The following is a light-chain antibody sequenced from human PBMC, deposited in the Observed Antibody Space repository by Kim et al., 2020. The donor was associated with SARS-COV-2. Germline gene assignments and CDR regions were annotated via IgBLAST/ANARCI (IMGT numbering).Light chain of an antibody. CDR1: QSVSSS. Sequence: SPGERATRSCRARQSVSSSLAWYHQKPGQAPRRLIYGASTRATGIPARFSGSGSGTEFTLTISSLQSEDFSVYYCQQYNNWPPLTFGGGTKVDIK. V-gene: IGKV3-15*01. CDR2: GAS. J-gene: IGKJ4*01. CDR3: QQYNNWPPLT.